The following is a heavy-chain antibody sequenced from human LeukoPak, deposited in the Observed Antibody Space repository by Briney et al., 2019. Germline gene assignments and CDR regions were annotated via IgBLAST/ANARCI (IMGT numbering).Heavy chain of an antibody. D-gene: IGHD5-18*01. J-gene: IGHJ6*02. Sequence: SETLSLTCTVSGGSISSYYWSWIRQPPGKGLEWIGYIYYSGSTNYNPSLKSRVAISVDASKNQFSLKLSSVTAADTAVYCCARHMEYKYGYSYYYYGMDVWGQGTTVTVSS. V-gene: IGHV4-59*08. CDR2: IYYSGST. CDR1: GGSISSYY. CDR3: ARHMEYKYGYSYYYYGMDV.